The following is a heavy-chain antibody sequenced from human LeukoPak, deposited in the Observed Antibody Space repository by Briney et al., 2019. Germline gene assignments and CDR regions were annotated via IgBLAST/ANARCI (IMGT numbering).Heavy chain of an antibody. V-gene: IGHV3-30-3*01. J-gene: IGHJ4*02. Sequence: GGSLRLSCAASGFTFSSYAMHWVRQAPGKGLEWVAVISYDGSNKYYADSVKGRFTISRDNSKNTLYLQMNSLRAEDTAVYYCARVMGDFWSGYEFDYWGQGTLVTVSS. D-gene: IGHD3-3*01. CDR1: GFTFSSYA. CDR3: ARVMGDFWSGYEFDY. CDR2: ISYDGSNK.